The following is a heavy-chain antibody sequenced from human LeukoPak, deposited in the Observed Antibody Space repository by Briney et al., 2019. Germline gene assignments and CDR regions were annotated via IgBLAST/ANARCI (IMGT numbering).Heavy chain of an antibody. V-gene: IGHV1-69*01. J-gene: IGHJ4*02. D-gene: IGHD6-6*01. CDR2: IIPIFGTA. CDR1: GGTFSSYA. CDR3: ASCPQYSSSSTFDY. Sequence: SSVKVSCKASGGTFSSYAISWVRQAPGQGLEWMGGIIPIFGTANYAQKFQGRVTITADESTSTAYMELSSLRSEDTAVYYCASCPQYSSSSTFDYWGQGTLVTVSS.